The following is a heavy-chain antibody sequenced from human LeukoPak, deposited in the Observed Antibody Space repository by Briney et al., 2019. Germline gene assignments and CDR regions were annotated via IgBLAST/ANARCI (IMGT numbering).Heavy chain of an antibody. CDR3: ARCIVGELSSYNWFDP. D-gene: IGHD3-16*02. V-gene: IGHV4-61*02. Sequence: SETLSLTCTVSGGSISSGSYYWSWIRQPAGKGLEWLGRIYTSGSTNYNPSLKSRVTISVDTSKNQFSLKLSSVTAADTAVYYCARCIVGELSSYNWFDPWGQGTLVTVSS. CDR2: IYTSGST. CDR1: GGSISSGSYY. J-gene: IGHJ5*02.